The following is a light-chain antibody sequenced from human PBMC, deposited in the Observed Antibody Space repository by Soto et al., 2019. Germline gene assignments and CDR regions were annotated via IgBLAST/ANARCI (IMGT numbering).Light chain of an antibody. CDR1: QSLLYSSNNKNY. Sequence: DIVMTQSPDSLAVSLGERATINCKSSQSLLYSSNNKNYLAWYQQKPGQPPKLLIYWASTRESGVPDRFSGSGSGTDFTLTISSLQAEDVAVYYCQQYYSTPGTFGQGTKVDIK. J-gene: IGKJ1*01. CDR3: QQYYSTPGT. V-gene: IGKV4-1*01. CDR2: WAS.